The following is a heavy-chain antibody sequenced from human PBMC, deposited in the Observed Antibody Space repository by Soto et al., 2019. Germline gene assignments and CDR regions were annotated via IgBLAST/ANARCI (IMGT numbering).Heavy chain of an antibody. V-gene: IGHV3-23*01. CDR3: AKELRSIAYYYDSSGYAYFDY. CDR2: ISGSGGST. J-gene: IGHJ4*02. D-gene: IGHD3-22*01. Sequence: EVQLLESGGGLVQPGGSLRLSCAASGFTFSSYAMSWVRQAPGKGLEWVSAISGSGGSTYYADSVKGRFTISRDNSKNTLYLQMNSLRAEDTAVYYCAKELRSIAYYYDSSGYAYFDYWGQGTLVTVSS. CDR1: GFTFSSYA.